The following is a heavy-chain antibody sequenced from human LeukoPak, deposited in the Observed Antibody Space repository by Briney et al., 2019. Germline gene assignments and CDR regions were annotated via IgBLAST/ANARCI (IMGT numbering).Heavy chain of an antibody. Sequence: GSLRLSCAAAGFTFSSYSMNWVRQPPGKGLEWIGEIYHSGSTNYNPSLKSRVTISVDKSKNQFSLKLSSVTAADTAVYYCARDGGIISDYYYGMDVWGQGTTVTVSS. CDR1: GFTFSSYSM. J-gene: IGHJ6*02. V-gene: IGHV4-4*02. D-gene: IGHD3-16*01. CDR3: ARDGGIISDYYYGMDV. CDR2: IYHSGST.